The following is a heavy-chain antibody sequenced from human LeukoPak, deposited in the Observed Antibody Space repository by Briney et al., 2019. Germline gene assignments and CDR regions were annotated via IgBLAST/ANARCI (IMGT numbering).Heavy chain of an antibody. CDR1: GGSISYSSYY. CDR2: IYYSGST. Sequence: SETLSLTCTVSGGSISYSSYYWGWIRQPPGKGLEWIGSIYYSGSTYYNPSLKSRVTISVDTSKNQFSLKLSSVTAADTAVYYCVRDNRDFWNAKAEYFQHWGQGTLVTVPS. D-gene: IGHD3-3*01. J-gene: IGHJ1*01. CDR3: VRDNRDFWNAKAEYFQH. V-gene: IGHV4-39*02.